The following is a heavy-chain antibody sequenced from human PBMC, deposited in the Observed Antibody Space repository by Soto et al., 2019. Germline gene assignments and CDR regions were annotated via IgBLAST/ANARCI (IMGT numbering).Heavy chain of an antibody. Sequence: PGESLKISCKGSGYSFTSYWIGWVRQMPGKGLEWMGVIYPGDSNTRYSPSLQGQVTISVDKSINTAYLQWSSLKASDTAMYYCARRGKGSGSYYYYGMDVWGQGTTVTVSS. CDR2: IYPGDSNT. D-gene: IGHD3-10*01. V-gene: IGHV5-51*01. CDR1: GYSFTSYW. J-gene: IGHJ6*02. CDR3: ARRGKGSGSYYYYGMDV.